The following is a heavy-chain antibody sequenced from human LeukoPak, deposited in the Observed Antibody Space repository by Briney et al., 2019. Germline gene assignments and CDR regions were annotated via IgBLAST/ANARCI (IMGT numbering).Heavy chain of an antibody. CDR3: ARQPSTSWYYFDY. J-gene: IGHJ4*02. Sequence: SETLSLTCTVSGGSISRSNYYWAWIRQPQGKGLERIGSIYYRGSTYYNPSLKSRVTISIDPYKNQFSLKLSSVTAADTAVYFCARQPSTSWYYFDYWGQGTLVTVSS. V-gene: IGHV4-39*01. CDR1: GGSISRSNYY. CDR2: IYYRGST. D-gene: IGHD6-13*01.